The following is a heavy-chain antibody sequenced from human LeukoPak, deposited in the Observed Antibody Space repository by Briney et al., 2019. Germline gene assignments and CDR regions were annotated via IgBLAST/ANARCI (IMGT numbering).Heavy chain of an antibody. D-gene: IGHD6-19*01. CDR1: GGSISSSSYY. V-gene: IGHV4-39*07. J-gene: IGHJ3*02. Sequence: SETLSLTCAVSGGSISSSSYYWGWIRQPPGKGLEWIGSIYYSGSTNYNPSLKSRVTISVDTSKNQFSLKLSSVTAADTAVYYCARDGPSGIAVARGAFDIWGQGTMVTVSS. CDR3: ARDGPSGIAVARGAFDI. CDR2: IYYSGST.